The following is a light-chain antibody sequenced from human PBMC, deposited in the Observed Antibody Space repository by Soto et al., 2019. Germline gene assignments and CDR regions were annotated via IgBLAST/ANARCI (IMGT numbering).Light chain of an antibody. CDR2: GAS. CDR3: QQYNNWPFT. V-gene: IGKV3-15*01. Sequence: EIVMTQSPATLSVSPGERATLSCRASQSVSSNLAWYQQKPGQAPRLLIYGASTRATGIPARFGGSGSGTEFTLTISSLQSADFAVYYCQQYNNWPFTFGPGTKVDIK. CDR1: QSVSSN. J-gene: IGKJ3*01.